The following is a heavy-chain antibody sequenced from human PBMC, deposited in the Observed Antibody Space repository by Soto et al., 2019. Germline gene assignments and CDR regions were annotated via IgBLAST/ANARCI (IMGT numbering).Heavy chain of an antibody. CDR3: ARSLTEGYCTITGCYTRPLYGMDV. CDR1: GYTFTSYY. V-gene: IGHV1-2*02. CDR2: INPNSGGT. D-gene: IGHD2-2*02. J-gene: IGHJ6*02. Sequence: ASVKVSCKASGYTFTSYYMHWLRQAPGQGLEWMGWINPNSGGTNYAQKFQGRVTVTRDTPTSTAYMELSRLTSDDTAVYYCARSLTEGYCTITGCYTRPLYGMDVWGQGTTVTVSS.